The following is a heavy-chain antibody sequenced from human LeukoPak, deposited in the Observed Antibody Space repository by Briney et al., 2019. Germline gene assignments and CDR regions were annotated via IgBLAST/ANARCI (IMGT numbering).Heavy chain of an antibody. CDR2: IRYDGSNK. Sequence: GGSLRLSCAASGFTFSGYGMHWVRQAPGKGLEWVAFIRYDGSNKYYADSVKGRFTISRDNSKNTLYLQMNSLRAEDTAVYYCAKDRVADSWYFYYYYYYYMDVWGKGTTVTISS. J-gene: IGHJ6*03. CDR1: GFTFSGYG. D-gene: IGHD6-13*01. V-gene: IGHV3-30*02. CDR3: AKDRVADSWYFYYYYYYYMDV.